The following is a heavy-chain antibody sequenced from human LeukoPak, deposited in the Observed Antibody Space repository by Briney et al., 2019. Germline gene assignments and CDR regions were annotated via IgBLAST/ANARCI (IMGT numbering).Heavy chain of an antibody. CDR2: IIPIFGTA. CDR1: GGTFSSYA. J-gene: IGHJ4*02. Sequence: ASVTVSCTASGGTFSSYAISWVRQAPGQGLEWMGGIIPIFGTANYAQKLQGRVTITADESTSTAYMELSSLRSEDTAVCYCARLTYYYDSSGYNEKNDYWGQGTLVTVSS. CDR3: ARLTYYYDSSGYNEKNDY. D-gene: IGHD3-22*01. V-gene: IGHV1-69*13.